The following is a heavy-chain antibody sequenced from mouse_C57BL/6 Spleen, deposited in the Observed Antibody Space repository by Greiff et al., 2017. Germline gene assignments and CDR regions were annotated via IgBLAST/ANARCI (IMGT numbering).Heavy chain of an antibody. V-gene: IGHV1-4*01. Sequence: QVQLQQSGAELARPGASVKMSCKASGYTFTSYTMHWEKQRPGQGLEWIGYINPSSGYTKYNQKFKDKATLTADKSSSTAYMQLSSLTSEYSAVYYCAREGDYGNSYDWYFDVWGTGTTVTVSS. CDR2: INPSSGYT. CDR3: AREGDYGNSYDWYFDV. CDR1: GYTFTSYT. J-gene: IGHJ1*03. D-gene: IGHD1-1*01.